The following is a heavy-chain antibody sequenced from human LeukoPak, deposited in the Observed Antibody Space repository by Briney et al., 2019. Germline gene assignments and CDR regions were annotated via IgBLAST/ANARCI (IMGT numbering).Heavy chain of an antibody. D-gene: IGHD4-17*01. J-gene: IGHJ6*02. CDR3: ARVDYGDYIDYYYYGMDV. CDR2: INHSGST. V-gene: IGHV4-34*01. CDR1: GGSFSGYY. Sequence: SETLSLTCAVYGGSFSGYYWSWLRQPPGKGREWVGEINHSGSTNYNPSLKRRVTISVDTSKNQFSLKLSSVTAADTAVYYCARVDYGDYIDYYYYGMDVWGQGTTVTVSS.